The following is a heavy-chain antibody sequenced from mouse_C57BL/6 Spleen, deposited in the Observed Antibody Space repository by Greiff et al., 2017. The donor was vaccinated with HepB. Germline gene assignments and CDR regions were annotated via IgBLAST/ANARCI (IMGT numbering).Heavy chain of an antibody. D-gene: IGHD1-1*01. Sequence: VQLQQSGAELVKPGASVKLSCKASGYTFTSYWMQWVKQRPGQGLEWIGEIDPSDSYTNYNQKFKGKATLTVDTSSSTAYMQLSSLTSEDSAVYYCARSDGSFDYWGQGTTLTVSS. CDR2: IDPSDSYT. CDR3: ARSDGSFDY. J-gene: IGHJ2*01. V-gene: IGHV1-50*01. CDR1: GYTFTSYW.